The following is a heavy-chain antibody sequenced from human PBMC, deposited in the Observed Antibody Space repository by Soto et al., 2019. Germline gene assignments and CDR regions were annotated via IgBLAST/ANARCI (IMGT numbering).Heavy chain of an antibody. D-gene: IGHD3-3*01. CDR1: GYSFTSYW. Sequence: PGESLKISCKGSGYSFTSYWISWVRQMPGKGLEWMGRIDPSDSYTNYSPSFQGHVTISADKSISTAYLQWSSLKASDTAMYYCARHQSVDYDFWSGYNNWFDPWGQGTLVTVSS. V-gene: IGHV5-10-1*01. CDR2: IDPSDSYT. CDR3: ARHQSVDYDFWSGYNNWFDP. J-gene: IGHJ5*02.